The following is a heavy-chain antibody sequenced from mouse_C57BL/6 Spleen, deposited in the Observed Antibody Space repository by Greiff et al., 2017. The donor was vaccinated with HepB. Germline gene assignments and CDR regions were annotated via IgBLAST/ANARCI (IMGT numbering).Heavy chain of an antibody. CDR1: GYTFTSYW. CDR3: ARSRYSKDY. D-gene: IGHD2-5*01. V-gene: IGHV1-64*01. J-gene: IGHJ2*01. CDR2: IHPNSGST. Sequence: QVHVKQPGAELVKPGASVKLSCKASGYTFTSYWMHWVKQRPGQGLEWIGMIHPNSGSTNYNEKFKSKATLTVDKSSSTAYMQLSSLTSEDSAVYYCARSRYSKDYWGQGTTLTVSS.